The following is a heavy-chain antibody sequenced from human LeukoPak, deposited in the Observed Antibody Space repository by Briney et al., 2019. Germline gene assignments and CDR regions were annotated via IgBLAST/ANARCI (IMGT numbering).Heavy chain of an antibody. CDR1: GYSFNTYW. Sequence: GESLKISCKGSGYSFNTYWIGWVRQMPGKGLEWMGIIYRGDSDTRYSPSFQGQVTISVDKSISTAYLQWSSLKATDTAMYYCATPIAARPGGFDYWGQGTLVTVSS. CDR2: IYRGDSDT. J-gene: IGHJ4*02. CDR3: ATPIAARPGGFDY. V-gene: IGHV5-51*01. D-gene: IGHD6-6*01.